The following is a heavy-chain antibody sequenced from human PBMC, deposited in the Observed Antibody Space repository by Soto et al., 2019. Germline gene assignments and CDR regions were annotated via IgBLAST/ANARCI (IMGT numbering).Heavy chain of an antibody. CDR2: IIPIFGTA. Sequence: SVKISCKASGGTFSSYAISWVRQAPGQGLEWMGGIIPIFGTANYAQKFQGRVTITADESTSTAYMELSSLRSEDTAVYYCAATAPTKRYCRSTSCYENWFEPWGEGTLVTLS. CDR3: AATAPTKRYCRSTSCYENWFEP. V-gene: IGHV1-69*13. J-gene: IGHJ5*02. CDR1: GGTFSSYA. D-gene: IGHD2-2*01.